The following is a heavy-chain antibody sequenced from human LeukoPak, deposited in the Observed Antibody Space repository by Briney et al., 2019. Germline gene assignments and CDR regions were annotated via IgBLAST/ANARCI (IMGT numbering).Heavy chain of an antibody. D-gene: IGHD1-1*01. CDR3: ARDRLEGGETFDS. CDR2: ITGSSSYI. J-gene: IGHJ4*02. CDR1: GCIFRSYS. V-gene: IGHV3-21*01. Sequence: GGSLRLSCAAAGCIFRSYSMDWVRQAPGKGLEWVSSITGSSSYISYADSVKGRFTISRDNAENSLFLQMNSLRPEDTAVYFCARDRLEGGETFDSWGQGTLVTVSS.